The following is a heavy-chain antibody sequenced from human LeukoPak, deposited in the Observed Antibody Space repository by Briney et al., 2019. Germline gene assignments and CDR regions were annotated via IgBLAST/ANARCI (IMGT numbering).Heavy chain of an antibody. CDR1: GFTFSSYA. D-gene: IGHD3-9*01. CDR3: ARISTGYSEGY. V-gene: IGHV3-64D*06. CDR2: ISSNGGST. J-gene: IGHJ4*02. Sequence: GGSLRLSCSASGFTFSSYAMHWVRQAPGKGLEYVSAISSNGGSTYYADSVKGRFTISRDNSKNTLYLQMSSLRAEDTAVYYCARISTGYSEGYWGQGTLVTVSS.